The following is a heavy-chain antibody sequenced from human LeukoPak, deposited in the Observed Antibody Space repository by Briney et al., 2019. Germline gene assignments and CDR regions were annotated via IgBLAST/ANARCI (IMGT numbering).Heavy chain of an antibody. D-gene: IGHD3-16*02. CDR2: INSDGIST. Sequence: GGSLRLSCAASAFTFSSYWMHWVRQAPGKGLVWVSRINSDGISTSYADSVKGRFTISRDNAKNTLFLQMNSLRAEDTAVYYCAKVTPTFGGVIDNFDYWGQGTLVTVSS. V-gene: IGHV3-74*01. CDR1: AFTFSSYW. CDR3: AKVTPTFGGVIDNFDY. J-gene: IGHJ4*02.